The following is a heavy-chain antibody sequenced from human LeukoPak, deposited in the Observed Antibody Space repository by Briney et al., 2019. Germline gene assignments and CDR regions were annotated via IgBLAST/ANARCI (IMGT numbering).Heavy chain of an antibody. CDR2: IYYGGST. J-gene: IGHJ3*02. Sequence: SETLSLTCTVSGGSISSGGYYWNWIRQHPGKGLEWIGLIYYGGSTYYNPSLKSRITISVDTSKNQFPLKLSSVTAADTAVYYCARTSIAARRANAFDIWGLGTMVTVSS. CDR3: ARTSIAARRANAFDI. D-gene: IGHD6-6*01. CDR1: GGSISSGGYY. V-gene: IGHV4-31*03.